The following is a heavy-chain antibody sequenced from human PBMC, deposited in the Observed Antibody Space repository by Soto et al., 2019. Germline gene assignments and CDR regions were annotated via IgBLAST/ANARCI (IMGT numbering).Heavy chain of an antibody. D-gene: IGHD3-16*01. CDR2: MYHSGST. J-gene: IGHJ5*02. V-gene: IGHV4-30-2*01. CDR1: GGSISSGGYS. CDR3: VKHRYFYGNTCHPGEFAP. Sequence: SETLSLTCAVSGGSISSGGYSWSWIRQPPGKGLEWIGYMYHSGSTYYNPSLKSRVTISIDRSNNQFSLKLSSVTAADTAIYYCVKHRYFYGNTCHPGEFAPWGQGTLVTVSS.